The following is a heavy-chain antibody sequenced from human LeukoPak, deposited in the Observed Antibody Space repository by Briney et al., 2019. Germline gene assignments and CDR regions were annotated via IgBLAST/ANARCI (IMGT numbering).Heavy chain of an antibody. J-gene: IGHJ3*02. D-gene: IGHD6-19*01. CDR2: ISSSSSYI. CDR3: ARGGVDSSGWHDAFDI. CDR1: GFTFSSYW. V-gene: IGHV3-21*01. Sequence: PGGSLSLSCAASGFTFSSYWMNWVRQAPGKGLEWASSISSSSSYIYYADSVKGRFTISRDNAKNSLYLQMNSLRAEDTAVYYCARGGVDSSGWHDAFDIWGQGTMVTVSS.